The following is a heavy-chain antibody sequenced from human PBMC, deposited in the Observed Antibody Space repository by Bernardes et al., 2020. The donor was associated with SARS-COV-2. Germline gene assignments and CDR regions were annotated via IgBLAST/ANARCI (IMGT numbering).Heavy chain of an antibody. D-gene: IGHD2-15*01. CDR2: SNPNSCGT. J-gene: IGHJ6*02. V-gene: IGHV1-2*04. Sequence: SVKVSCKSSGYTFTGYYMHWVRQAPGQGLEWMGWSNPNSCGTNYPQKFQGWVTITRDTSISTAYMELSRMRSDDTAVYYCAKDGHDLFGAWQTGMDVWGQGTTVTVSS. CDR3: AKDGHDLFGAWQTGMDV. CDR1: GYTFTGYY.